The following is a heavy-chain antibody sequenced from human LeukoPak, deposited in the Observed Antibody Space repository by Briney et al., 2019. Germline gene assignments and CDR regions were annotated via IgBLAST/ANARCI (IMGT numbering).Heavy chain of an antibody. Sequence: PSETLSLTCTVSGGSISSHYWSWIRQPPGKGLEWIGYIYYSGSTNYNPSLKSRVTISVDTSKNQFSPKLSSVTAADTAVYYCARVRKDIVVVQAAILYYFDYWGQGTLVTVSS. V-gene: IGHV4-59*11. CDR3: ARVRKDIVVVQAAILYYFDY. D-gene: IGHD2-2*01. CDR2: IYYSGST. CDR1: GGSISSHY. J-gene: IGHJ4*02.